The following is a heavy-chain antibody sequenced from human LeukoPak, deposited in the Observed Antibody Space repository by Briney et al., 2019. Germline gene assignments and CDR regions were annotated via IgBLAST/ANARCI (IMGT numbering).Heavy chain of an antibody. D-gene: IGHD3-22*01. CDR2: IYTSGST. CDR3: AREMGDCSGYYPNDAFDI. J-gene: IGHJ3*02. CDR1: YY. V-gene: IGHV4-4*07. Sequence: YYWSWIRQPAGKGLEWIGRIYTSGSTNYNPSLKSRVTMSVDTSKNQFSLKLSSVTAADTAVYYCAREMGDCSGYYPNDAFDIWGQGTMVTVSS.